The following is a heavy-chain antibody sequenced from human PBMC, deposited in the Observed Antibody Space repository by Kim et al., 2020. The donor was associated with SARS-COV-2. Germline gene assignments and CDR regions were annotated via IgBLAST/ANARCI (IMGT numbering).Heavy chain of an antibody. V-gene: IGHV3-21*01. J-gene: IGHJ4*02. CDR3: TRDMTNSY. Sequence: SGNYKYYVDSGKGRFTISRGNAKNSLFLQMNSLRAADTAVYYCTRDMTNSYWGQGTVVTVSS. D-gene: IGHD2-8*01. CDR2: SGNYK.